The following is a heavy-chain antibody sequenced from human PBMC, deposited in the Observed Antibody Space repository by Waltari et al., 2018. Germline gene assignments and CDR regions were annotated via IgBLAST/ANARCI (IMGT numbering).Heavy chain of an antibody. V-gene: IGHV4-59*01. J-gene: IGHJ6*02. CDR3: ARGGPDIVVVPAASYYYYYGMDV. D-gene: IGHD2-2*01. Sequence: QVQLQESGPGLVKPSETLSLTCTVSGGSISSYYWSWIRQPPGKGLEWIGYIYYSGSPNATPSLRGRVTISVDTSKSQCSRKLSSVTAAYTAVYYCARGGPDIVVVPAASYYYYYGMDVWGQGTTVTVSS. CDR1: GGSISSYY. CDR2: IYYSGSP.